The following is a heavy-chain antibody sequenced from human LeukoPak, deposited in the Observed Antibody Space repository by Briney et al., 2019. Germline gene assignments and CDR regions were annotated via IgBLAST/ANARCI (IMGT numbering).Heavy chain of an antibody. D-gene: IGHD3-9*01. V-gene: IGHV3-30*18. CDR1: GFTFSSYG. J-gene: IGHJ6*02. CDR2: ISYDGSNK. Sequence: PGGSLRLSCAASGFTFSSYGMHWVRQAPGKGLEWVAVISYDGSNKYYADSVKGRFTISRVSSKSTLYLQMNSLRAEDTAVYYCAKWNYDILTGYLPGISPDRHRSYGLDVWGQGTTVTVSS. CDR3: AKWNYDILTGYLPGISPDRHRSYGLDV.